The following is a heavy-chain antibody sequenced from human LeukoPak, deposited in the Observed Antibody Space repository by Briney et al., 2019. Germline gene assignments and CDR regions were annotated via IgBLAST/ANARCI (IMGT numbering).Heavy chain of an antibody. CDR1: GFTFSDYY. CDR2: ISGSGSTL. V-gene: IGHV3-11*01. Sequence: GGSLRLSCAASGFTFSDYYMSWIRQAPGKGLEWVSYISGSGSTLYYADSVKGRFTISRDNAKNSLYLQMNSLTPEDTAVYYCARGYSYAYTDYWGQGTLVTVSS. J-gene: IGHJ4*02. D-gene: IGHD5-18*01. CDR3: ARGYSYAYTDY.